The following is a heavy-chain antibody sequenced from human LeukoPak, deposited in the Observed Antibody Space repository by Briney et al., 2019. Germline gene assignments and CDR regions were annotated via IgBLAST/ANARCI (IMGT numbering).Heavy chain of an antibody. V-gene: IGHV4-59*01. CDR3: ARIEDYGGNSVNY. Sequence: KASETLSLTCTVSGGSISSYYWSWIRQPPGKGLEWIGYIYYRGSTNYNPSLKSRVTISVDTSKNQFSLKLSSVTAADTAVYYCARIEDYGGNSVNYWGQGTLVTVSS. CDR1: GGSISSYY. D-gene: IGHD4-23*01. J-gene: IGHJ4*02. CDR2: IYYRGST.